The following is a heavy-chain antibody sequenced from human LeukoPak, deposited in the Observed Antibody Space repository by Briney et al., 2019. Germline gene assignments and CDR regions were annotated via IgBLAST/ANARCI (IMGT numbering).Heavy chain of an antibody. CDR2: IYTSGST. J-gene: IGHJ6*03. V-gene: IGHV4-61*02. Sequence: SETLSLTCTVSGGSISSGSYYWSWIRQPAGKGLEWIGRIYTSGSTNYNPSLKSRVTISVDTSKNQFSLKLSSVTAADTAVYYCARQKGFSPPYYYYYYMDVWGKGTTVTVSS. CDR3: ARQKGFSPPYYYYYYMDV. CDR1: GGSISSGSYY. D-gene: IGHD3-10*01.